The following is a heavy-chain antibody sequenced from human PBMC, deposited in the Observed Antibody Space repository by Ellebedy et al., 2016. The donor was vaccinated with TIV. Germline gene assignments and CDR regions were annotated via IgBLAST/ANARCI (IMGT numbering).Heavy chain of an antibody. CDR3: ARVGQQLLREDGMNDAFDI. CDR1: GVSLSSSMW. D-gene: IGHD1-26*01. Sequence: MPGGSLRLSCTVSGVSLSSSMWWTWVRQPPGKGLEWIGEIYHSGSTNYNPSLKSRVTISVDKSKNQFSLKLSSVTAADTAVYYCARVGQQLLREDGMNDAFDIWGQGTMVTVSS. J-gene: IGHJ3*02. CDR2: IYHSGST. V-gene: IGHV4-4*02.